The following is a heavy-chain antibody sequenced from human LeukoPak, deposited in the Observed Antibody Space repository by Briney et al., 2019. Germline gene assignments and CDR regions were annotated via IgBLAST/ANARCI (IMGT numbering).Heavy chain of an antibody. CDR2: IIPIFGTA. CDR1: GGTFSSYA. Sequence: SVTVSCTASGGTFSSYAIGWVRQAPGQGLEWMGGIIPIFGTANYAQKFQGRVTITADESTSTAYMELRSLRSDDTAVYYCALRPQIAGATTGFDYWGQGTLVTVSS. D-gene: IGHD1-26*01. CDR3: ALRPQIAGATTGFDY. J-gene: IGHJ4*02. V-gene: IGHV1-69*13.